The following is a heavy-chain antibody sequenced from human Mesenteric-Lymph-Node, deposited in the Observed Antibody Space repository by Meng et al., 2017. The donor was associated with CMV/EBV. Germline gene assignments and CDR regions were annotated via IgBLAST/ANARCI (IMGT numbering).Heavy chain of an antibody. J-gene: IGHJ4*02. CDR3: ARGFGANSDLDH. CDR1: RDSVASNNAA. V-gene: IGHV6-1*01. Sequence: SETLSLTCAISRDSVASNNAAWNWIRQSPSRGLEWLGRAYYRSRWYTEYAESVRSRIIIKPDTSKNHFSLHLNSVTPEDTAMYYRARGFGANSDLDHWGQGTLVTVSS. CDR2: AYYRSRWYT. D-gene: IGHD4/OR15-4a*01.